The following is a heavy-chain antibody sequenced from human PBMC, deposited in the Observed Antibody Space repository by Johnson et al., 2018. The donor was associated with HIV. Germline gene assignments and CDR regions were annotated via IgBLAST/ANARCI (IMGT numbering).Heavy chain of an antibody. CDR3: ARDHGWSRGWLFDAFDI. CDR2: INWNGGST. J-gene: IGHJ3*02. V-gene: IGHV3-20*04. D-gene: IGHD6-19*01. CDR1: GFTFDDYG. Sequence: VQLVESGGGVVRPGGSLRLSCAASGFTFDDYGMSWVRQAPGKGLEWVSGINWNGGSTGYADSVKGRFTIARDNAKNSLYLQMNSLRAEDTALYYCARDHGWSRGWLFDAFDIWGQGTMVTVSS.